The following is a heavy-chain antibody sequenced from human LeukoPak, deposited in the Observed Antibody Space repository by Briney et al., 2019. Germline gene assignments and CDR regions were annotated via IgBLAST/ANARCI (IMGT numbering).Heavy chain of an antibody. CDR1: GFTFSSYG. CDR2: IYYSGST. V-gene: IGHV4-59*01. CDR3: ARLGYCSSTSCDDAFDI. Sequence: PGGTLRLSCAASGFTFSSYGMSWVRQPPGKGLEWIGYIYYSGSTNYNPSLKSRVTISVDTSKNQFSLKLSSVTAADTAVYYCARLGYCSSTSCDDAFDIWGQGTMVTVSS. J-gene: IGHJ3*02. D-gene: IGHD2-2*01.